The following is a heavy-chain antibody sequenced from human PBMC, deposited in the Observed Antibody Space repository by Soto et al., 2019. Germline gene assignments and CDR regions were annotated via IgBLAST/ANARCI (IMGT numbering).Heavy chain of an antibody. CDR3: ARDHYGSGSYLSHWFDP. Sequence: NPSETLSLTCTVSGGSISSYYWSWIRQPPGKGLEWIGYIYYSGSTNYNPSLKSRVTISVDTSKNQFSLKLSSVTAADTAVYYCARDHYGSGSYLSHWFDPWGQGTLVTVSS. CDR1: GGSISSYY. J-gene: IGHJ5*02. V-gene: IGHV4-59*01. D-gene: IGHD3-10*01. CDR2: IYYSGST.